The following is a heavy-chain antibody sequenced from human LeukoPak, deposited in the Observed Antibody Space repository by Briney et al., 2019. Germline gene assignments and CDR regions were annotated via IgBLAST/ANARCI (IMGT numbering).Heavy chain of an antibody. J-gene: IGHJ6*02. D-gene: IGHD3-3*01. CDR1: GGSISSYY. CDR2: VYYSGST. Sequence: SETLSLTCTVSGGSISSYYWSWIRQPPGKGLEWIGYVYYSGSTNYNPSLKSRVTISVDTSKNQFSLKLSSVTAADTAVYYCARDYTYYDFWSGYSRHWGAGMDVWGQGTTVTVSS. V-gene: IGHV4-59*01. CDR3: ARDYTYYDFWSGYSRHWGAGMDV.